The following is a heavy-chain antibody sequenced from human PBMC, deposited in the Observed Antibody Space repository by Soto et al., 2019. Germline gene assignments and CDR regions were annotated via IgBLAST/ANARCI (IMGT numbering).Heavy chain of an antibody. CDR1: EFSFSTYN. V-gene: IGHV3-21*01. CDR2: ISSTSSHI. J-gene: IGHJ6*02. CDR3: ARDPAADGYYGMDV. Sequence: EVQLVESGGGLVKPGGSLRLSCVASEFSFSTYNMNWVRQAPGEGLEWVSFISSTSSHIHYADSVKGRFTISRDNAKTSLYLQMNSLRAEDTAVYYCARDPAADGYYGMDVWGQGTTVTVSS. D-gene: IGHD6-13*01.